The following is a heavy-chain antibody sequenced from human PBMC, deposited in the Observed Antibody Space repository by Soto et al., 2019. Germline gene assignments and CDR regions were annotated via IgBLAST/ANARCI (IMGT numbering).Heavy chain of an antibody. V-gene: IGHV1-2*02. CDR3: ARGPATEFPYYYYYGMDV. D-gene: IGHD2-21*01. CDR1: GYTFSDYY. CDR2: INPDSGGT. J-gene: IGHJ6*02. Sequence: ASVKVSCKASGYTFSDYYMHWVRQAPGQGLEWMGWINPDSGGTKYTQKFQGRVTMTRDTSISTAYMELSSLRSEDTAVYYCARGPATEFPYYYYYGMDVWGQGTTVTVSS.